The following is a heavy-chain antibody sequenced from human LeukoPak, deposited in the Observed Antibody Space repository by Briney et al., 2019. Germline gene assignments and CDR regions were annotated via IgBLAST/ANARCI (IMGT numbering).Heavy chain of an antibody. CDR1: GFTFSSYS. V-gene: IGHV3-48*04. CDR2: ISSSSSTI. J-gene: IGHJ4*02. CDR3: ARGGSSDYYTPFDY. D-gene: IGHD3-22*01. Sequence: GGYLRLSCAASGFTFSSYSMNWVRQAPGKGLEGVLYISSSSSTIYYADSVKGRFTISRDNAKNSLYLQMNSLRAEDTAVYYCARGGSSDYYTPFDYWGQGTLVTVSS.